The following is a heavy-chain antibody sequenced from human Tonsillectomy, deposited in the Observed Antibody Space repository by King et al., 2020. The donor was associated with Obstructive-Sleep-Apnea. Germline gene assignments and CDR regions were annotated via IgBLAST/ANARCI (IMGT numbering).Heavy chain of an antibody. J-gene: IGHJ1*01. Sequence: VQLVESGGGLVQPGGSLRLSCAASGFTFSNYAMNWVRQAPGKGLEWVSGISGSGGSAYYADSVKGRFTISRDNSKNTLYLQMNSLRAEDTALYYCAKGGDFWSGYYGAEYSQHWGQGTLVTVSS. D-gene: IGHD3-3*01. CDR1: GFTFSNYA. CDR3: AKGGDFWSGYYGAEYSQH. V-gene: IGHV3-23*04. CDR2: ISGSGGSA.